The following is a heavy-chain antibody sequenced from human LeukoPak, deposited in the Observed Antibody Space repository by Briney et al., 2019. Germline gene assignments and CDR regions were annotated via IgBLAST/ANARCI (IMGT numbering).Heavy chain of an antibody. CDR2: INPSGGST. CDR1: GYTFTNYY. CDR3: ARGGVGATTYVWFDP. V-gene: IGHV1-46*01. D-gene: IGHD1-26*01. J-gene: IGHJ5*02. Sequence: ASVKVSCKASGYTFTNYYIHWVRQAPGQGLECMGIINPSGGSTSYAQKFQGRVTMTRDMSTSTVYMELSSLRSEDTAVYYCARGGVGATTYVWFDPWGQGTLVTVSS.